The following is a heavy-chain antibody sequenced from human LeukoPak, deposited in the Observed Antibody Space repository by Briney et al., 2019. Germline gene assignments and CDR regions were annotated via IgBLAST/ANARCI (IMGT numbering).Heavy chain of an antibody. CDR2: ISGGGDST. J-gene: IGHJ4*02. CDR1: GFTFSSYA. Sequence: GGSLRLSCAASGFTFSSYAMSWVRQAPGKGLEWVSGISGGGDSTYYADSVKGRFTISRDNSKNTLYLQMDSLRAEDTAVYYCATFQIVVVPAAEDFDYWGQGTLVTVSS. D-gene: IGHD2-2*01. CDR3: ATFQIVVVPAAEDFDY. V-gene: IGHV3-23*01.